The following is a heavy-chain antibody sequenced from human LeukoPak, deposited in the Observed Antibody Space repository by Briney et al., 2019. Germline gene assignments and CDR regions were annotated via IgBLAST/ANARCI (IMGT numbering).Heavy chain of an antibody. CDR2: IYPGDSDT. D-gene: IGHD6-13*01. CDR1: GYSFTSYW. CDR3: ARQAPSADDAFDI. V-gene: IGHV5-51*01. Sequence: GEXLKISCKGSGYSFTSYWIGWVRQMPGKGVEWMGIIYPGDSDTGYSPSFQGQVTISAEKSISTAYLQWSSLKASDTAMYYCARQAPSADDAFDIWGQGTMVTVSS. J-gene: IGHJ3*02.